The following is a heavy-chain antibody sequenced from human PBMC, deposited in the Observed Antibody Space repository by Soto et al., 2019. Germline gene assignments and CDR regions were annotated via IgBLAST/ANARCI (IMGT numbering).Heavy chain of an antibody. Sequence: QVQLVQSGAEVKKPGASVKVSCKASGYTFTSYDINWVRQATGQGLEWMGWMNPNSGNTGYAQKFQGRVAMTRNTSISTAYMELSSLRSEDTAVYYCARGPVFRFTIIVVVRRSWAFDIWGQGTMVTVSS. D-gene: IGHD3-22*01. J-gene: IGHJ3*02. V-gene: IGHV1-8*01. CDR3: ARGPVFRFTIIVVVRRSWAFDI. CDR2: MNPNSGNT. CDR1: GYTFTSYD.